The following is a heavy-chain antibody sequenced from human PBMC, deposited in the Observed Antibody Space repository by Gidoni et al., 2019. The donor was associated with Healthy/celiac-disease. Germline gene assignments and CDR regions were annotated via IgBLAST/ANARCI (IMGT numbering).Heavy chain of an antibody. CDR2: ISSSSSTI. D-gene: IGHD5-12*01. Sequence: EVQLVESGGGLVQPGGSLRLSCAASGFTFSSYSMNWVRQAPGKGLEWISYISSSSSTIYYADSVKGRFTIARDNAKNSLYLQMNSLRAEDTAVYYCARSHSGYDLGRIDYWGQGTLVTVSS. J-gene: IGHJ4*02. CDR3: ARSHSGYDLGRIDY. CDR1: GFTFSSYS. V-gene: IGHV3-48*01.